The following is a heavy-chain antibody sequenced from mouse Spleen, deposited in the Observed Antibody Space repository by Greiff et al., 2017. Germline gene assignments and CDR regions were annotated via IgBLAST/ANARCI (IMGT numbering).Heavy chain of an antibody. CDR2: ISYDGSN. CDR1: GYSITSGYY. CDR3: ARAGLYRYDGLFDY. D-gene: IGHD2-14*01. J-gene: IGHJ2*01. V-gene: IGHV3-6*01. Sequence: EVKLMESGPGLVKPSQSLSLTCSVTGYSITSGYYWNWIRQFPGNKLEWMGYISYDGSNNYNPSLKNRISITRDTSKNQFFLKLNSVTTEDTATYYCARAGLYRYDGLFDYWGQGTTLTVSS.